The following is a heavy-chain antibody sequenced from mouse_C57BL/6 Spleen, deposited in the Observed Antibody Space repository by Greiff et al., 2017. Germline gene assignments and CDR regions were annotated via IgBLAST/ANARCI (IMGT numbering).Heavy chain of an antibody. V-gene: IGHV1-54*01. CDR1: GYAFTNYL. J-gene: IGHJ3*01. D-gene: IGHD3-2*02. CDR2: INPGSGGT. Sequence: QVQLQQSGAELVRPGTSVKVSCKASGYAFTNYLIEWVKQRPGQGLEWIGVINPGSGGTNHNEKFKGKATLTADKSSSTAYMQLSSLTSEDSAVYFCAKTAQATRFAYWGQGTLVTVSA. CDR3: AKTAQATRFAY.